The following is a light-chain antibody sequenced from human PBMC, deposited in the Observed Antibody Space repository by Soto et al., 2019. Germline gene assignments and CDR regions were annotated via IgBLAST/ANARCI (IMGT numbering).Light chain of an antibody. J-gene: IGKJ4*01. CDR3: QQRSTWPLT. CDR1: QSVGSY. Sequence: EIVLTQSPATLSLSPGERATLSCRASQSVGSYLAWYQQKPGQAPRLLMYDASSRATGIPARFSGSGSGTDFTLTISSLEPEDFAVYYCQQRSTWPLTFGGGTKVDIK. CDR2: DAS. V-gene: IGKV3-11*01.